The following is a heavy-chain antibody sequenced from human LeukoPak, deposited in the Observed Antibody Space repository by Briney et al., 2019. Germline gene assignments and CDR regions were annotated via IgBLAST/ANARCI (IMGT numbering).Heavy chain of an antibody. CDR3: ARGGGYQLLFYYYYMDF. D-gene: IGHD2-2*01. V-gene: IGHV1-8*01. Sequence: ASVKVSCKASGYTFTSYDINWVRQATGQGLEWMGWMNPNSGNTGYAQKFQGRVTMTRNTSISTAYMELSSLRSEDTAVYYCARGGGYQLLFYYYYMDFWGKGTTVTVSS. J-gene: IGHJ6*03. CDR1: GYTFTSYD. CDR2: MNPNSGNT.